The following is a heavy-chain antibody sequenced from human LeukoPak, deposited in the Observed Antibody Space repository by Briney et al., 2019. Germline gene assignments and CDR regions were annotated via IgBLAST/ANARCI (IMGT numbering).Heavy chain of an antibody. J-gene: IGHJ2*01. V-gene: IGHV4-4*07. D-gene: IGHD6-13*01. CDR1: GGSISSYY. Sequence: SETLSLTRTVSGGSISSYYWSWIRQPAGKGLEWIGRIYTSGSTNYNPSLKSRVTISVDTSRNQFSLNLSSVTAADTAVYYCARDHSSSWYWYFDLWGQGTLVTVSS. CDR3: ARDHSSSWYWYFDL. CDR2: IYTSGST.